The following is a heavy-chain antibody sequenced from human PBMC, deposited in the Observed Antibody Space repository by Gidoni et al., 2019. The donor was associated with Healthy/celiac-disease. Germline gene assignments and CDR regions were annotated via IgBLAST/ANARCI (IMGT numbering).Heavy chain of an antibody. Sequence: QVQLVQSGAEVKKPGASVKVSCKVSAYTLTELSMHWVRQAPGKGLEWMGGFDPEDGETIYAQKFQGRVTMPEDTSTDTAYMELSSLRSEDTAVYYCATGYDFWSGYGADLPDYWGQGTLVTVSS. CDR1: AYTLTELS. CDR2: FDPEDGET. V-gene: IGHV1-24*01. CDR3: ATGYDFWSGYGADLPDY. D-gene: IGHD3-3*01. J-gene: IGHJ4*02.